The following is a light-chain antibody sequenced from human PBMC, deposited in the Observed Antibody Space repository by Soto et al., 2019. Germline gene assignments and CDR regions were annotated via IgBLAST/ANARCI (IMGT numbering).Light chain of an antibody. J-gene: IGKJ4*01. CDR1: QDISNN. CDR2: DAS. CDR3: EQYDSFPLT. V-gene: IGKV1-33*01. Sequence: DIQMTQPPSSLSASVGDRVTITCQASQDISNNLNWYQQKPGKAPNLLIYDASNLETGGPSRLGGSGFGTDFTFTISSLQPEDIATYYCEQYDSFPLTFGGGTKVEIK.